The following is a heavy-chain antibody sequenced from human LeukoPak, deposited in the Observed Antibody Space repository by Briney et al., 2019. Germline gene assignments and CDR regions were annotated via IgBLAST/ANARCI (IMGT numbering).Heavy chain of an antibody. V-gene: IGHV3-15*04. CDR2: IESKSDGGTT. D-gene: IGHD2-8*02. CDR1: GFSFRDAY. J-gene: IGHJ4*02. Sequence: GESLRLSCAASGFSFRDAYMSWVRQPPGKGLEWVGRIESKSDGGTTDYPAPVKGRCIISRDDSESTLYLELNSLKIEDTGIYYCLVQYFFDYWGQGTLVTVSS. CDR3: LVQYFFDY.